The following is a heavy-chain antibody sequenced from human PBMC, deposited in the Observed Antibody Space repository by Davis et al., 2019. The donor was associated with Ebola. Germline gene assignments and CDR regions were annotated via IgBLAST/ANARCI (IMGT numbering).Heavy chain of an antibody. CDR3: ARQESLYGWSDY. D-gene: IGHD2-8*01. J-gene: IGHJ4*02. V-gene: IGHV5-51*01. CDR1: GYSFTSYW. Sequence: GESLKISCQGSGYSFTSYWIGWVRQMPGKGLEWMGIIYPGDSDTRYSPSFQGQVTISVDRSITTAYLQWRSLRTSDTAIYYCARQESLYGWSDYWGQGTLVTVSS. CDR2: IYPGDSDT.